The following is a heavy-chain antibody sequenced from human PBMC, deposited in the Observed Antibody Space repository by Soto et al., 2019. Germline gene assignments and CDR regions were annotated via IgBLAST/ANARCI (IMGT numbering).Heavy chain of an antibody. V-gene: IGHV1-2*04. D-gene: IGHD6-19*01. J-gene: IGHJ4*02. CDR1: GYTFTGYY. CDR2: INPNSGGT. CDR3: ARGEVHSSGWNFDY. Sequence: ASVKVSCKASGYTFTGYYMHWVRQAPGQGLEWMGWINPNSGGTNYAQKFQGWVTMTRDTSISTAYMELSRLRSDDTAVYYCARGEVHSSGWNFDYWGQGTQVTVSS.